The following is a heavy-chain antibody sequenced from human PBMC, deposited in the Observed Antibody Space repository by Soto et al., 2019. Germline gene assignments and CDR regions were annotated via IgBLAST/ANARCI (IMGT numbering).Heavy chain of an antibody. Sequence: SVKVSCEASGGTFSRYAINWVRQAPGQGLEWMGGIIPIFGTTNYAQKFQGRVTITADESTSTGNMELSSLRSEDTAVYYCARARAGAAVAGTGFDYWGQGTLVTVS. CDR3: ARARAGAAVAGTGFDY. CDR2: IIPIFGTT. D-gene: IGHD6-19*01. J-gene: IGHJ4*02. CDR1: GGTFSRYA. V-gene: IGHV1-69*13.